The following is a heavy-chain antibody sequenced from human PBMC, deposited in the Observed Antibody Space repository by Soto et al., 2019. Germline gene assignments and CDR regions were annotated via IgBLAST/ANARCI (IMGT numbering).Heavy chain of an antibody. CDR1: GYTFTSYW. Sequence: GESLKISCKGSGYTFTSYWLAWVRQTPGKGLEWLGAVYGGDSDRRHNPTFEGQITMSVDKSSNTAYLQWSGLNASDTAIYYCASGGNYLEYWGQGVLVTVS. CDR3: ASGGNYLEY. CDR2: VYGGDSDR. J-gene: IGHJ4*02. V-gene: IGHV5-51*06. D-gene: IGHD6-25*01.